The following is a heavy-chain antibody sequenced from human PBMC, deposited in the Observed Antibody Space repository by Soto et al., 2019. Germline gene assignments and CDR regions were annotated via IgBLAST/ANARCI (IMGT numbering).Heavy chain of an antibody. CDR2: INPNSGDT. J-gene: IGHJ4*02. CDR3: ARGGYGTMILGIGY. V-gene: IGHV1-2*02. Sequence: QVQLVQSGAEVKKPGASVKVSCEASGYPFTGYYMHWVRQAPGQGLEWMGWINPNSGDTKYAKKFKGRVTMTRDTSITTTAYMYLSSLRSDDTAVYYCARGGYGTMILGIGYWGQGTLVTVSS. D-gene: IGHD3-22*01. CDR1: GYPFTGYY.